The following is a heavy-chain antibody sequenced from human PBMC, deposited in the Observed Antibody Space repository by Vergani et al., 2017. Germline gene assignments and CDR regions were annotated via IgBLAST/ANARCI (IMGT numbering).Heavy chain of an antibody. CDR2: IYHSGST. CDR3: ARPRGSSWYKDAFDI. CDR1: GYSISSGYY. V-gene: IGHV4-38-2*01. Sequence: QVQLQESGPGLVKPSETLSLTCAVSGYSISSGYYWGWIRQPPGKGLEWIGSIYHSGSTYNNPSLKSRVTISVDTSKNQFSLKLSSVTAADTAVYYGARPRGSSWYKDAFDIWGQGTMVTVSS. D-gene: IGHD6-13*01. J-gene: IGHJ3*02.